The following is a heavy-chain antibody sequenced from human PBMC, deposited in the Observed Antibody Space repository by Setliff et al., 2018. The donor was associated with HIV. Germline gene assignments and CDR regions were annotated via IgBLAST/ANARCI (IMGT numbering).Heavy chain of an antibody. V-gene: IGHV4-39*07. D-gene: IGHD5-18*01. Sequence: TLSLTCTVSGGSISSYYWGLVRQPPGKGLEWIGSMYYSGSTYYTPSLKRRITISLDTSKNQFSRRMRSVAAADTAVYYCARVFVDTAVLRVLEYYFDSWGRGTLVTVSS. CDR3: ARVFVDTAVLRVLEYYFDS. J-gene: IGHJ4*02. CDR1: GGSISSYY. CDR2: MYYSGST.